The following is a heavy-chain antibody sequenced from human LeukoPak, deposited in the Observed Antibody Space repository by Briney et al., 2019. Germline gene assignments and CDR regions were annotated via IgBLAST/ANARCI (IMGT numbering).Heavy chain of an antibody. D-gene: IGHD2-8*01. CDR1: GFSISSAYY. CDR3: ARDEWRDYYYYMDV. V-gene: IGHV4-38-2*02. CDR2: IYHTGTT. Sequence: PSETLSLTCTVSGFSISSAYYWGWIRPPPGKGVEYIGSIYHTGTTYYSPSVRRRVTISLDKDKNQLYLNMSSVSAGDTGVYYCARDEWRDYYYYMDVWGKGTTVTVSS. J-gene: IGHJ6*03.